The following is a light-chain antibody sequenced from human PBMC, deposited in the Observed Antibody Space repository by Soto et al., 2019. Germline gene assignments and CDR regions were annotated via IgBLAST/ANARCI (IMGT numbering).Light chain of an antibody. V-gene: IGLV2-14*01. Sequence: SVLPQPASVSGSPGQSITISCTATTSDVGDYNYVSWYQQYPGKAPKPIIYNVSNRPSGVSNRFSGSKSGDTASLTISGLQAEDEADYYCSSYTSRSSVIFGGGTKVTVL. CDR3: SSYTSRSSVI. CDR1: TSDVGDYNY. CDR2: NVS. J-gene: IGLJ2*01.